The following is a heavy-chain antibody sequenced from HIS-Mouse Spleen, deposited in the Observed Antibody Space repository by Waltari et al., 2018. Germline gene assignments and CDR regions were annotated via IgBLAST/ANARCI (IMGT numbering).Heavy chain of an antibody. J-gene: IGHJ3*02. CDR1: GGSISSSSYY. Sequence: QLQLQESGPGLVKPSETLSLTCTVSGGSISSSSYYCGWIRQPPGKGLEWIGSIYYSGSTSYNPSLKSRVTISVDTSKNQFSLKLSSVTAADTAVYYCARQIAIFGVVLDAFDIWGQGTMVTVSS. D-gene: IGHD3-3*01. CDR3: ARQIAIFGVVLDAFDI. CDR2: IYYSGST. V-gene: IGHV4-39*07.